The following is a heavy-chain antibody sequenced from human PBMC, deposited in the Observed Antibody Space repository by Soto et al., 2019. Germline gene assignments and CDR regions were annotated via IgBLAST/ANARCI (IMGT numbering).Heavy chain of an antibody. Sequence: SETLSLTCAVYGVSFSGYYWSWIRQPPGKGLEWIGEIDHSGSTNYNPSLKSRVTMSVETSKNQLSLKLSPVTAADTAVYYCARRKSSGYYYFDYWGQGTPVTVSS. CDR3: ARRKSSGYYYFDY. D-gene: IGHD3-22*01. V-gene: IGHV4-34*01. CDR1: GVSFSGYY. CDR2: IDHSGST. J-gene: IGHJ4*02.